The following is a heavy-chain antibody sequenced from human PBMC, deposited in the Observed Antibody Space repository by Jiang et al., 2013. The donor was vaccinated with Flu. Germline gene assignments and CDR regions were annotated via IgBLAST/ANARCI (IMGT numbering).Heavy chain of an antibody. J-gene: IGHJ4*02. V-gene: IGHV4-39*07. CDR3: AATIAVDGLKGSFAYFDY. D-gene: IGHD6-13*01. Sequence: GPGLVKPSETLSLTCTVSGGSIGSSSYYWGWIRQPPGKGLEWIGSIYYNGRTYYNPSLKSRVTISVDTSKNQFSLKLSSVTAADTAVYYCAATIAVDGLKGSFAYFDYWGQGTLVTVSS. CDR2: IYYNGRT. CDR1: GGSIGSSSYY.